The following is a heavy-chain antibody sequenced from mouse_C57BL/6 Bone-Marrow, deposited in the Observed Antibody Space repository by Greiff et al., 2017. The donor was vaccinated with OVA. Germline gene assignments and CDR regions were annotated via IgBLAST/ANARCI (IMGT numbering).Heavy chain of an antibody. Sequence: QVTLKESGPGILQSSQTLSLTCSFSGFSLSTSGMGVGWIRQPSGKGLEWLARIYWEDDKRYHPYLKSRLTISKYTSRNQVFLKLTSVDTADTATYYCARNDYGFAYWGQGTLVTVSA. CDR1: GFSLSTSGMG. CDR2: IYWEDDK. V-gene: IGHV8-12*01. J-gene: IGHJ3*01. CDR3: ARNDYGFAY. D-gene: IGHD2-4*01.